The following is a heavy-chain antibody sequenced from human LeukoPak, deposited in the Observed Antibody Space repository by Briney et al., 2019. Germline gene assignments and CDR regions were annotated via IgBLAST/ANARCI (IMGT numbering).Heavy chain of an antibody. J-gene: IGHJ4*02. V-gene: IGHV1-18*01. CDR1: GYKFTSYG. Sequence: ASVKVSCKASGYKFTSYGISWVRQAPGQGLEWMGWITAYNGNTDYAQKFQGRVTMTTDTSTSTAYMEVRSLRSDDTAVYYCARVPVSYHYDCSGCDYWGQGTVVTVSS. CDR3: ARVPVSYHYDCSGCDY. D-gene: IGHD3-22*01. CDR2: ITAYNGNT.